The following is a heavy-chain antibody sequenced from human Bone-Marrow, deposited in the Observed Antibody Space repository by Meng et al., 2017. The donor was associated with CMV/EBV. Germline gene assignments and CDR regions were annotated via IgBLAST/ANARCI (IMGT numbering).Heavy chain of an antibody. Sequence: GESLKISCAASEFTFSNYAMSWVRQAPGRGLEWVANIKQDGSVKYYVDSVKGRFTISRDNAKNSLYLQMNSLRAEDTAVYYCAREEVVVVVAATRYYYYGMDVWGQGTTVTVSS. D-gene: IGHD2-15*01. J-gene: IGHJ6*02. V-gene: IGHV3-7*01. CDR2: IKQDGSVK. CDR1: EFTFSNYA. CDR3: AREEVVVVVAATRYYYYGMDV.